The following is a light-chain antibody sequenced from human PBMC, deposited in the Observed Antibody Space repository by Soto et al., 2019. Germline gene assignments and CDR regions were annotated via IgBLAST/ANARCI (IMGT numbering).Light chain of an antibody. J-gene: IGKJ1*01. V-gene: IGKV3-15*01. CDR1: QSVSSN. CDR2: GAS. CDR3: QQYNNWPPGT. Sequence: EIVMTQSPATLSVSPGERATLSCRASQSVSSNLAWYQQKPGQAPRLLIYGASTRATGIPGRFSGSGSGTEFTLTISSLQSEDFALYYCQQYNNWPPGTFGQGTKVDI.